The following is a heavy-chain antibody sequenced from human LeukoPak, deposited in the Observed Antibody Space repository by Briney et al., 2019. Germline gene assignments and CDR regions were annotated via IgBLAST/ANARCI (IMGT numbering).Heavy chain of an antibody. Sequence: PGGSLRLSCAASGFTFSSYWLLWVRQAPGKGLVWVSRINSEGSSTSYADSVKGRFTISRDNAKYTLYLQMNSLRAEDTAVYYCARKSAAAPFDPWGQGTLVTVSS. CDR3: ARKSAAAPFDP. V-gene: IGHV3-74*01. CDR2: INSEGSST. J-gene: IGHJ5*02. D-gene: IGHD6-13*01. CDR1: GFTFSSYW.